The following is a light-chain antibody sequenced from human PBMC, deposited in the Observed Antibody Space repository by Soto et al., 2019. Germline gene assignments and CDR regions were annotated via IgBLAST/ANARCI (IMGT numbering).Light chain of an antibody. Sequence: QSALTQPASVSGSPGQSITISCTGTSSDAGAYNYVSWYQQHPGKVPKLMIYDVTNRPSGVSNRFSGSKSGNTASLTISGLQAEDEADYYCSSYTRTSTYVFGAGTKLTVL. CDR2: DVT. CDR1: SSDAGAYNY. CDR3: SSYTRTSTYV. J-gene: IGLJ1*01. V-gene: IGLV2-14*01.